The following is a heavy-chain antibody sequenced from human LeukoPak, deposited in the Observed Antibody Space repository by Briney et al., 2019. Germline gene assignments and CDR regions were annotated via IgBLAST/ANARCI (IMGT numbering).Heavy chain of an antibody. CDR3: ARAGPYYYDSSGCDY. CDR1: GYTFTSYG. CDR2: ISAYNGNT. J-gene: IGHJ4*02. V-gene: IGHV1-18*01. Sequence: ASVKVSCKASGYTFTSYGISWVRQAPGQGLEWMGWISAYNGNTNYAQKLQGRVTMTTDTSTSTAYMELRSLRSDDTAVYHCARAGPYYYDSSGCDYWGQGTLVTVSS. D-gene: IGHD3-22*01.